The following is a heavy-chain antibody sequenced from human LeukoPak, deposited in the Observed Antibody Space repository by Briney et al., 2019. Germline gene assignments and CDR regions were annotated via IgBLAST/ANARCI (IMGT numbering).Heavy chain of an antibody. D-gene: IGHD2-2*01. Sequence: TSETLSLTCTVSGGSINNSTYYWGWIRQPPGEGLEWLGTVYYTGSTYHNPSLKSRVSFSVDTSKNQFSLALNSVTAADTAVYYCARACSTTNCYDAFDMWGQGTMVTVSS. CDR1: GGSINNSTYY. J-gene: IGHJ3*02. CDR3: ARACSTTNCYDAFDM. V-gene: IGHV4-39*07. CDR2: VYYTGST.